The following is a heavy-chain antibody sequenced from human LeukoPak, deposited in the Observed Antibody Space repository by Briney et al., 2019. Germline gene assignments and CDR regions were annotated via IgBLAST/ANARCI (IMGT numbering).Heavy chain of an antibody. Sequence: SETLSLTCTVSGGSISSYSGSWIRQPPGKGLEWVGYIYYRGSTNYNTSLKSRVTISVDTSKNQFSLKLSSVTAADTAVYYCARAYPAATFDYWGQGTLVTVSS. J-gene: IGHJ4*02. CDR2: IYYRGST. CDR1: GGSISSYS. CDR3: ARAYPAATFDY. D-gene: IGHD2-2*01. V-gene: IGHV4-59*01.